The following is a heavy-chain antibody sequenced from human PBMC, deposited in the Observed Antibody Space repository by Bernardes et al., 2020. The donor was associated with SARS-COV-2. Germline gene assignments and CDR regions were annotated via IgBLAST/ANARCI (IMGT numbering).Heavy chain of an antibody. CDR3: ARLAVQPPSHDY. CDR1: GFTFSSYG. Sequence: GGSLRLSCAASGFTFSSYGMHWVRQAPGKGLEWVAVIWYDGSNKYYADSVKGRFTISRDNSKNTLYLQMNSLRAEDTAVYYCARLAVQPPSHDYWGQGTLVTVSS. J-gene: IGHJ4*02. CDR2: IWYDGSNK. D-gene: IGHD1-1*01. V-gene: IGHV3-33*01.